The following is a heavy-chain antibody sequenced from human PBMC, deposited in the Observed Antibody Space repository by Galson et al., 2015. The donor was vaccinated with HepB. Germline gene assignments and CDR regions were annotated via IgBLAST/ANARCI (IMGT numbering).Heavy chain of an antibody. D-gene: IGHD3-10*01. CDR3: AKDSRGIKYY. CDR1: GFTFSSYD. Sequence: SLRLSCAASGFTFSSYDMHWVRQATGKGLEWVSAISGSGGSTYYADSVKGRFTISRDNSKNTLYLQMNSLRAEDTAVYYCAKDSRGIKYYWGQGTLVTVSS. J-gene: IGHJ4*02. CDR2: ISGSGGST. V-gene: IGHV3-23*01.